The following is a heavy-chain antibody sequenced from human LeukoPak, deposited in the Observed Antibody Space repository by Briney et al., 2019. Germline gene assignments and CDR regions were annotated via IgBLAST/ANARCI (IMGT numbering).Heavy chain of an antibody. D-gene: IGHD6-13*01. V-gene: IGHV3-23*01. Sequence: QTGGSLRLSCAASGFTFSSYAMSWVRQAPGKGLEWVSAISGSGGSTYYADSVKGRFTISRDNSKNTLYLQMNSLRAEDTAVYYCARGEGYIPWGYFDYWGQGTLVTVSS. CDR1: GFTFSSYA. CDR3: ARGEGYIPWGYFDY. CDR2: ISGSGGST. J-gene: IGHJ4*02.